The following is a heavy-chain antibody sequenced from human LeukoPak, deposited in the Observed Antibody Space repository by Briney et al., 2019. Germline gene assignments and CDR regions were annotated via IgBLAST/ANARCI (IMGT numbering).Heavy chain of an antibody. J-gene: IGHJ4*02. CDR3: ARHKNSEEESSTSFDY. Sequence: GEALKICSEGAGYCCTSDGIGWGREVAGEGVEWRGMIYPGDADSRYSPSFQGQVTISAAKSTRPAYLQRSSLKATDTAMYYCARHKNSEEESSTSFDYWGQGTLVTVYS. D-gene: IGHD1-26*01. CDR2: IYPGDADS. CDR1: GYCCTSDG. V-gene: IGHV5-51*01.